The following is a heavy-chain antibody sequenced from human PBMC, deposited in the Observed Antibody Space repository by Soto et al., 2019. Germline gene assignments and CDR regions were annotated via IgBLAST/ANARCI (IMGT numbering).Heavy chain of an antibody. CDR2: IGDRGTTT. CDR3: AKDRLGDYYYYGMDV. V-gene: IGHV3-23*01. D-gene: IGHD4-17*01. CDR1: GFTFSRYA. J-gene: IGHJ6*02. Sequence: EVHLLQSGGGLVQPGGSLRLSCVGSGFTFSRYAMIWVRQTPGKGLEWVSGIGDRGTTTYYADSVKGRFTISRDNSGNTLFLQMNSLRAEDTAVYYCAKDRLGDYYYYGMDVWGQGTTVTVS.